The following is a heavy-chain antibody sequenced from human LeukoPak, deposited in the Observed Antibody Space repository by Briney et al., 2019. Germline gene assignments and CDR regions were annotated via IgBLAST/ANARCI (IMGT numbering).Heavy chain of an antibody. D-gene: IGHD3-3*01. J-gene: IGHJ4*02. V-gene: IGHV3-23*01. CDR1: GFTFSSYA. CDR2: ISGSGGST. Sequence: GGSLRLSCAASGFTFSSYAMSWVRQAPGKGLEWVSAISGSGGSTYYADSVKGRFTISRDNSKNTLYLQMNSLRAEDTAVYYCAKDHDFWSGYPADYWGQGTLVTVSS. CDR3: AKDHDFWSGYPADY.